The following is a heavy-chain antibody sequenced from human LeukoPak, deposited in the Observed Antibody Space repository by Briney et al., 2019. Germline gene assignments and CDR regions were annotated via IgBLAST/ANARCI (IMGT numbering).Heavy chain of an antibody. V-gene: IGHV4-59*01. J-gene: IGHJ4*02. Sequence: SETLSLICAVYGGSFSGYYWSWIRQAPGKGLEWIGDIFYSGSTIYNPSLKSRVTISLDTSKNQFSLKLTSVTAADTAVYHCVRVDRGGFDYWGQGTLVTVSS. CDR3: VRVDRGGFDY. CDR1: GGSFSGYY. D-gene: IGHD2-15*01. CDR2: IFYSGST.